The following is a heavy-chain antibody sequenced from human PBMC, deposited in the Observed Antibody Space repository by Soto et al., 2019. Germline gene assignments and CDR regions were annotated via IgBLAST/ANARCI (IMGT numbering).Heavy chain of an antibody. CDR2: INPSGGST. Sequence: GXSVKVSCKASGYTFTHYHVYWVRQAPGRGLEWLGMINPSGGSTTYAQNLQGRVTMTRDTSTNTVYMELSSLRSEDTAVYYCAREAINSSGYSRYFQHWGQGTLVTVSS. CDR3: AREAINSSGYSRYFQH. D-gene: IGHD3-22*01. J-gene: IGHJ1*01. V-gene: IGHV1-46*01. CDR1: GYTFTHYH.